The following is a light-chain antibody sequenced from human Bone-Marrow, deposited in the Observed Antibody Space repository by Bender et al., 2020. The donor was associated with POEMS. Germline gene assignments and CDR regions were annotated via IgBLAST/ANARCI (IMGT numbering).Light chain of an antibody. V-gene: IGLV2-8*01. CDR1: SSDVGGYNF. Sequence: QSALTQPPSASGFPGQSVTISCSGTSSDVGGYNFVSWYQQHPGKAPKLMIYEVTKRPSGVPDRFSGSKSGNTASLTVSGLQAEDEADYYCSSYAGDYNLVFGGGTKLTVL. J-gene: IGLJ3*02. CDR2: EVT. CDR3: SSYAGDYNLV.